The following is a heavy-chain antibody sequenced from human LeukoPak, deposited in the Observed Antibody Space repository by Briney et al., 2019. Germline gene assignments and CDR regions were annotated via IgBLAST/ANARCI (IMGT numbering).Heavy chain of an antibody. D-gene: IGHD2-15*01. CDR1: GGSINTYY. V-gene: IGHV4-59*01. CDR3: ARAGYCSGGSCYGSDY. J-gene: IGHJ4*02. Sequence: SETLSLTCTVSGGSINTYYWSWIRQPPGKGLEWIGYNHYSGSTNYNPSLKSRVTISVDTSNNQFSLRLSSVTAADTAVYYCARAGYCSGGSCYGSDYWGQGTLVSVSS. CDR2: NHYSGST.